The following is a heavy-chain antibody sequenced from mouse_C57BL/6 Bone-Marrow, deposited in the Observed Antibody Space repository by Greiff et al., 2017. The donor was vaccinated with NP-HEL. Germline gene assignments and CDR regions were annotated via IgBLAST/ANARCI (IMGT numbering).Heavy chain of an antibody. CDR3: TRDDYQAWFAY. CDR1: GYTFTDYE. CDR2: IDPETGGT. J-gene: IGHJ3*01. D-gene: IGHD2-4*01. V-gene: IGHV1-15*01. Sequence: ESGAELVRPGASVTLSCKASGYTFTDYEMHWVKQTPVHGLEWIGAIDPETGGTAYNQKFKGKAILTADKSSSTAYMELRSLTSEDSAVYYCTRDDYQAWFAYWGQGTLVTVSA.